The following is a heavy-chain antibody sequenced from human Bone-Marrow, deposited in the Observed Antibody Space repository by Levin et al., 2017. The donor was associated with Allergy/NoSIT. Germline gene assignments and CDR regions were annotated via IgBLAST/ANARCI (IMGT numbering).Heavy chain of an antibody. D-gene: IGHD2/OR15-2a*01. CDR1: GGSISSNNYY. CDR3: DSVIIWNQYYLDV. V-gene: IGHV4-39*07. CDR2: IYYNGST. J-gene: IGHJ6*02. Sequence: ESLKISCTVSGGSISSNNYYWGWIRQPPGKGLEWIGSIYYNGSTYYNPSLKSRVTILVDTSKNQFSLKLNSVTAADTAVYYCDSVIIWNQYYLDVWGQGTTVTVSS.